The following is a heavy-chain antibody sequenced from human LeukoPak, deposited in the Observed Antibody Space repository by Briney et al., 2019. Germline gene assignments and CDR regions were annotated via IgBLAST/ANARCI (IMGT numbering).Heavy chain of an antibody. J-gene: IGHJ4*02. D-gene: IGHD3-22*01. CDR1: GFTFSNYA. CDR2: TSYDGSNN. Sequence: PGGPLRLSCAAPGFTFSNYAMHWVRQAPGKGLEWVAVTSYDGSNNYYADSVKGRFTISRDNSKNTLYMQVNSLRAEDTAVYYCASGREDYYDSNDPPPPFDYWGQGTLVTVSS. V-gene: IGHV3-30*04. CDR3: ASGREDYYDSNDPPPPFDY.